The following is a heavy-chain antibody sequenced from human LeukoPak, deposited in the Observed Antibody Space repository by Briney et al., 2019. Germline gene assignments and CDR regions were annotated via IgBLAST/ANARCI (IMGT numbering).Heavy chain of an antibody. D-gene: IGHD1-1*01. CDR2: IYSGGST. Sequence: GGSLRLSRAASGFTVSRNYMSWVREARGEGLEWGSDIYSGGSTYYADSVKRRFTISRDNTKNTLYLQLNSLRADDTAVYYCARALMEEYYSYYGMDVWGQGTTVTVSS. CDR1: GFTVSRNY. V-gene: IGHV3-66*01. CDR3: ARALMEEYYSYYGMDV. J-gene: IGHJ6*02.